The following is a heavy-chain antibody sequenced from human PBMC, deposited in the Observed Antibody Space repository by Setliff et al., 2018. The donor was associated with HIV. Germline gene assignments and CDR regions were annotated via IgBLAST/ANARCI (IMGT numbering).Heavy chain of an antibody. V-gene: IGHV4-59*08. CDR1: GVSISNYY. CDR2: IYYIGNT. CDR3: ARAPPGIQNDAFDV. J-gene: IGHJ3*01. Sequence: SETLSLTCTVSGVSISNYYWSWIRQPPGKGLEWIGNIYYIGNTNYNPSLQSRVTISVDTSKNQSSLRLTSVTAADTAVYYCARAPPGIQNDAFDVWGQGTMVTVS.